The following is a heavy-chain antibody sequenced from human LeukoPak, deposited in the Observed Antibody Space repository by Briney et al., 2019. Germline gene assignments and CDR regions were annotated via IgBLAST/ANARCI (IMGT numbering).Heavy chain of an antibody. D-gene: IGHD6-19*01. CDR2: TVSRGTT. Sequence: GGSLRLSCVASGFTFTSDAMNWVRQAPGKGLEWVSSTVSRGTTQYADSVKGRFTVSRDTSKNALYLQMNSLRADDTAVYYCAKCSTSAYTTGWCNWIDPWGQGTLVTVSS. V-gene: IGHV3-23*01. CDR3: AKCSTSAYTTGWCNWIDP. J-gene: IGHJ5*02. CDR1: GFTFTSDA.